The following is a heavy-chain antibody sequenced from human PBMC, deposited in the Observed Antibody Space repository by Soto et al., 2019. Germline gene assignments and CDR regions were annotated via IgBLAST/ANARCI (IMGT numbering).Heavy chain of an antibody. CDR1: GFSFGDHG. Sequence: VRLVESGGGVVQPGRPLRLSCEASGFSFGDHGMHWVRQAPGRGLEGVAAISYDGREKFYIDSVEGRFTISRDNSKNTLYLQMNSLRLEDTALYFCARSRDEYFFYGMDVWGQGTTVIVS. J-gene: IGHJ6*02. CDR2: ISYDGREK. V-gene: IGHV3-30*03. CDR3: ARSRDEYFFYGMDV. D-gene: IGHD3-10*01.